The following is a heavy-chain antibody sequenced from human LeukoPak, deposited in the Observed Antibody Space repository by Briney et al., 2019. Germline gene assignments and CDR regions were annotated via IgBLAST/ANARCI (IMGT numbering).Heavy chain of an antibody. D-gene: IGHD3-3*01. V-gene: IGHV4-61*02. J-gene: IGHJ4*02. CDR2: IYTSGST. CDR1: GGSISSGSYY. Sequence: PSETLSLTCTVSGGSISSGSYYWSWIWQPAGKGLEWIGRIYTSGSTNYNPSLKSRVTISVDTSKNQFSLKLSSVTAADTAVYYCARANNYDFWSGYHVDYWGQGTLVTVSS. CDR3: ARANNYDFWSGYHVDY.